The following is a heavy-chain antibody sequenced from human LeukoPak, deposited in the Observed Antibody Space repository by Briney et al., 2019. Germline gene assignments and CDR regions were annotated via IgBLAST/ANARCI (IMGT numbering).Heavy chain of an antibody. CDR1: GFTFSSYG. D-gene: IGHD6-19*01. CDR2: ISYDGSNK. J-gene: IGHJ5*02. Sequence: PGGSLRLSCAASGFTFSSYGMHWVRQAPGKGLEWVAVISYDGSNKYYADSVKGRFTISRDNSKNALYLQMNSLRAEDTAVYYCAKEVPDSSGWYTGFDPWGQGTLVTVSS. V-gene: IGHV3-30*18. CDR3: AKEVPDSSGWYTGFDP.